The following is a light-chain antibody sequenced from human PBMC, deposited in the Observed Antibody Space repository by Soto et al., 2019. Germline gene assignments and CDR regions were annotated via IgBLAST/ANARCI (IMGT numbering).Light chain of an antibody. V-gene: IGKV1-5*01. J-gene: IGKJ1*01. CDR1: QSISSY. Sequence: DIQMTQSPSTLSASVGYRVTITCRASQSISSYLNWYQQKPGKAPKLLIYAASSLQSGVPSRFSGSGSGTEFTLTISSLQPDDFATYYCQQYNSYSPTFGQGTKVDIK. CDR3: QQYNSYSPT. CDR2: AAS.